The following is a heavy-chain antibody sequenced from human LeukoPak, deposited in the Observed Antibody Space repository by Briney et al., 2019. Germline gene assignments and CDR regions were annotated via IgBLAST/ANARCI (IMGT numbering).Heavy chain of an antibody. D-gene: IGHD3-22*01. V-gene: IGHV1-8*03. Sequence: ASVKVSCMASGYTFTSYDINWVRQATGQGLEWMGWMNPNSGNTGYAQKFQGRVTITRNTSISTAYMELSSLRSEDTAVYYCARGRRLVQTKPYYRPGHYYYYYMDVWGKGTTVTVSS. CDR3: ARGRRLVQTKPYYRPGHYYYYYMDV. CDR1: GYTFTSYD. CDR2: MNPNSGNT. J-gene: IGHJ6*03.